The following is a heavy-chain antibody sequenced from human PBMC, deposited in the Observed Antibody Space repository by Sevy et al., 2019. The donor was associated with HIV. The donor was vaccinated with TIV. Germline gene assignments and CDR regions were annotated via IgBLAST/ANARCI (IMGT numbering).Heavy chain of an antibody. CDR3: ASTIDYDSSGYYFNFDY. D-gene: IGHD3-22*01. CDR1: GFTFNSYA. Sequence: GGSLRLSCAASGFTFNSYAMGWVRQAPGKGLEWVSGISGGGGSTYYADSVKGRFTISRDNSKNPLYLQMKSLRAEDTAAYYCASTIDYDSSGYYFNFDYWGQGILVTVSS. V-gene: IGHV3-23*01. CDR2: ISGGGGST. J-gene: IGHJ4*02.